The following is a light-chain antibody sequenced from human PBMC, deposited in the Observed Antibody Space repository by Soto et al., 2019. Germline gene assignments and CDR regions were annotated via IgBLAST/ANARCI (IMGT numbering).Light chain of an antibody. CDR3: QQYGSSGT. J-gene: IGKJ1*01. V-gene: IGKV3-20*01. CDR1: QSVSNNY. Sequence: EFVLTQSPGTMSRSPGARSTVSCLASQSVSNNYLAWYQQKPGQSPRLLIYGASNRDTGIPDRLSRSGSGTDLPLTISSLEPEDFEVYYCQQYGSSGTFGQGTKVEI. CDR2: GAS.